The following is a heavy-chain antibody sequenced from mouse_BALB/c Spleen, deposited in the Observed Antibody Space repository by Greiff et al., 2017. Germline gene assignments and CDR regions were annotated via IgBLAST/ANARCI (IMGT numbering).Heavy chain of an antibody. Sequence: EVQVVESGGGLVKPGGSLKLSCAASGFTFSSYAMSWVRQTPEKRLEWVASISSGGSTYYPDSVKGRFTISRDNARNILYLQMSSLRSEDTAMYYCARSYDYGGAMDYWGQGTSVTVSS. V-gene: IGHV5-6-5*01. CDR2: ISSGGST. D-gene: IGHD2-4*01. CDR3: ARSYDYGGAMDY. J-gene: IGHJ4*01. CDR1: GFTFSSYA.